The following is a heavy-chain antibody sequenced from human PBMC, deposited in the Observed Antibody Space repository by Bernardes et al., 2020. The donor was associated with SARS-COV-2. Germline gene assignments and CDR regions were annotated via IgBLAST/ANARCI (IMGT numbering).Heavy chain of an antibody. CDR3: ARDFTRYDSSAYYSRFDY. J-gene: IGHJ4*02. CDR1: GGSFSGYY. Sequence: SQTLSLTCAVYGGSFSGYYWSWIRQPPGKGLEWIGEINHSGSTNYNPSLKSRFTISVDTSKNQFSLKLSSVTAADTAVYHCARDFTRYDSSAYYSRFDYWGQGTLVTVSS. D-gene: IGHD3-22*01. CDR2: INHSGST. V-gene: IGHV4-34*01.